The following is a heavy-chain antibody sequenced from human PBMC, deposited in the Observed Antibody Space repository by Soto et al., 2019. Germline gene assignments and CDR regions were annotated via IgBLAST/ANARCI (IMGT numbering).Heavy chain of an antibody. D-gene: IGHD6-13*01. V-gene: IGHV4-30-4*01. CDR3: ARAKAPLYSSSWYWFDP. Sequence: SETLSLTCTVSGGSISSGDYYWSWIRQPPGKGLEWIGYIYHSGSTYYNPSLKSRVTISVDTSKNQFSLKLSSVTAADTAVYYCARAKAPLYSSSWYWFDPWGQGTLVTVSS. CDR1: GGSISSGDYY. CDR2: IYHSGST. J-gene: IGHJ5*02.